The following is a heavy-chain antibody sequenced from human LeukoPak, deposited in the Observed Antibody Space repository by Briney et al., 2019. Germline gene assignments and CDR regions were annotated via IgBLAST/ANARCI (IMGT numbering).Heavy chain of an antibody. CDR2: IGKSGDT. D-gene: IGHD5-12*01. CDR3: ARGGYTGFDV. V-gene: IGHV3-13*04. J-gene: IGHJ3*01. Sequence: GGSLRLSCAASGLSFSTYDMHWVRQATGESLEWVSGIGKSGDTYYVGSVKGRFTISRDNAKNSLYLQMNSLRSGDTAVYYCARGGYTGFDVWGQGTVVTVSS. CDR1: GLSFSTYD.